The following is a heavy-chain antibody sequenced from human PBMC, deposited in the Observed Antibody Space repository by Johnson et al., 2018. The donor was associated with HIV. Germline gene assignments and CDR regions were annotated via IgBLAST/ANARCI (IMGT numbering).Heavy chain of an antibody. CDR3: ARERGISGAFDI. CDR1: GISVSSNY. CDR2: IYSDGST. D-gene: IGHD3-10*01. V-gene: IGHV3-66*01. Sequence: VQLVESGGGLVQPGGSLRLSCAASGISVSSNYMSWVRQAPGKGLEWVSVIYSDGSTYYADSVKGRFSIYRDNSKNTLYLQMNSLRAEDTAVYYCARERGISGAFDIWGQGTMVTVSS. J-gene: IGHJ3*02.